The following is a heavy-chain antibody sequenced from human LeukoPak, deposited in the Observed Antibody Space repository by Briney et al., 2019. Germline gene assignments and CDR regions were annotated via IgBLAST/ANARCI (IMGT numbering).Heavy chain of an antibody. CDR2: ISSTISYM. CDR3: ARRVTTFLS. D-gene: IGHD4-17*01. J-gene: IGHJ4*02. V-gene: IGHV3-21*01. CDR1: GFDLSPYT. Sequence: GGSLRLSCSASGFDLSPYTMNWVRQAPGQGLEWVASISSTISYMYYGDSLKGRFTISRDNAKNTLYLQLGSLRAEDTATYYCARRVTTFLSWGQGTLVIVSS.